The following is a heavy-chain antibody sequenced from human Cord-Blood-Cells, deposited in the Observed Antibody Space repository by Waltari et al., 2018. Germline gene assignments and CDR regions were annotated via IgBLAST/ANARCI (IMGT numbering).Heavy chain of an antibody. CDR3: AKDLSDWGSGSPFDY. V-gene: IGHV3-30*18. J-gene: IGHJ4*02. D-gene: IGHD3-10*01. CDR1: GFTFSSYG. CDR2: ISYDGSNK. Sequence: QVQLVESGGGVVQPGRSLRLSCEASGFTFSSYGIHWVRQAPGKGLEWVAVISYDGSNKYYADSVKCRFTISRDNSKNTLYLQMNSLRAEDTAVYYCAKDLSDWGSGSPFDYWGQGTLVTVSS.